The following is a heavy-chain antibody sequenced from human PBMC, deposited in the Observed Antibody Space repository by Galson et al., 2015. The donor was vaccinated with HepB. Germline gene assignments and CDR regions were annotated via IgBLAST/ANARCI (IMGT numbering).Heavy chain of an antibody. CDR1: GFTFSGYS. D-gene: IGHD4-17*01. CDR3: ARNYYGDYFLDY. J-gene: IGHJ4*02. Sequence: SLRLSCAAPGFTFSGYSMNWVRQAPGKGLQWVSYISSTSSTIYYADSVKGRFTISRDSANNTLYLQMNSLRAEDTAVYYCARNYYGDYFLDYWGQGTPVTVSS. CDR2: ISSTSSTI. V-gene: IGHV3-48*01.